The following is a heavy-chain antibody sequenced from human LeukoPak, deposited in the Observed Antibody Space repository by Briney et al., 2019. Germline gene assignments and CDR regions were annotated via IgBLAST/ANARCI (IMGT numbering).Heavy chain of an antibody. V-gene: IGHV1-2*02. CDR3: AREKGQAYSD. Sequence: ASVKVSCKASGYIFTDYYMHWVRQAPGQGLEWMGWINPNSGGTKYAQKFQGRVTMTRDTSISTAYMELSRLRSDDTAVYYCAREKGQAYSDWGQGTLVTVSS. J-gene: IGHJ4*02. D-gene: IGHD2-15*01. CDR2: INPNSGGT. CDR1: GYIFTDYY.